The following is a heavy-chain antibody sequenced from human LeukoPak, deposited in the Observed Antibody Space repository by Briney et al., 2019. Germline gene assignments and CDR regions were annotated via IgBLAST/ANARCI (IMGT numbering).Heavy chain of an antibody. CDR1: GYTFTSYY. V-gene: IGHV1-46*01. Sequence: ASVKVSCKASGYTFTSYYMHWVRQAPGQGLEWMGIINPSGGSTSYAQKFQGRVTMTRDTSTSTVYMELSSLRSEDTAVYYCARDSQPRLQAVYYMDVWGKGTTVAVSS. J-gene: IGHJ6*03. CDR2: INPSGGST. CDR3: ARDSQPRLQAVYYMDV. D-gene: IGHD4-11*01.